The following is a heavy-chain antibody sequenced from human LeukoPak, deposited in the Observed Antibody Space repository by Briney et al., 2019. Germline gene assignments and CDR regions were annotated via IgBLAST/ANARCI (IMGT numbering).Heavy chain of an antibody. CDR2: MNPNSGNT. Sequence: GASVKVSCKASGYTXTSYDINWVRQATGQGLEWMGWMNPNSGNTGYAQKFQGRVTMTRNTSISTAYMELSSLRSEDTAVYYCARSSPGGIPIDYWGQGTLVTVSS. V-gene: IGHV1-8*01. CDR3: ARSSPGGIPIDY. J-gene: IGHJ4*02. CDR1: GYTXTSYD. D-gene: IGHD3-16*01.